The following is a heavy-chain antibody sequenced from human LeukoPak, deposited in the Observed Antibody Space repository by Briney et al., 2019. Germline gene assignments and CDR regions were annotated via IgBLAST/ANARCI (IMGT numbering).Heavy chain of an antibody. Sequence: GASVKVSCKASGGTFSSYAISWVRQAPGQGLEWMGRIIPILGIANYAQKFQGRVTITADKSTSTAYMELSSLRSEDTAVYYCARDSMGDGAGYWGQGTLVTVSS. CDR3: ARDSMGDGAGY. J-gene: IGHJ4*02. CDR2: IIPILGIA. CDR1: GGTFSSYA. D-gene: IGHD2/OR15-2a*01. V-gene: IGHV1-69*04.